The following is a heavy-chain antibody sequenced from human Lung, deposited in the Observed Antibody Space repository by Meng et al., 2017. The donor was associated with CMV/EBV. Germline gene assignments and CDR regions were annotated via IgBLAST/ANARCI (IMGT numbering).Heavy chain of an antibody. Sequence: YGGGVGQSPGRGLEWIGEISHSGITNYNPSLASRLTISLDTSKKQFSLRLDSVTAADTALYYCARGFNGRISSVRGAPRRGYYFDDWGQGTLVTVSS. D-gene: IGHD3-10*01. CDR3: ARGFNGRISSVRGAPRRGYYFDD. V-gene: IGHV4-34*01. CDR1: Y. J-gene: IGHJ4*02. CDR2: ISHSGIT.